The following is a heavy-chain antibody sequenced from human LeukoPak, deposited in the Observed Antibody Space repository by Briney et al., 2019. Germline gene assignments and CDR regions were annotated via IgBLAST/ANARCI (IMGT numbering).Heavy chain of an antibody. D-gene: IGHD3-10*01. CDR1: GGSFSGYY. V-gene: IGHV4-34*01. Sequence: SETLSLTCAVYGGSFSGYYWSWIRQPPGKGLEWIGEINHSGSTNYNPSLKSRVTISVDTSKYQFSLKLSSVTAADTAVYYCARSPARVVRGVLGHYYGMDVWGQGATVTVSS. CDR2: INHSGST. CDR3: ARSPARVVRGVLGHYYGMDV. J-gene: IGHJ6*02.